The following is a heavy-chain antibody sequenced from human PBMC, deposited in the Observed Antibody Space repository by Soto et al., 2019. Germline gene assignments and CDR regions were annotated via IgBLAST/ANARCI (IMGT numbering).Heavy chain of an antibody. J-gene: IGHJ6*02. CDR2: VDPSDSYT. Sequence: VTPTNSGKGAHYSFAIYCTILAHKMTRNCLEWMGRVDPSDSYTNCNPSFQGHVTISADKSISTAYLQWNSLKASDTAMYYCARQPHCSSSSCSGAAHHYYGMDVWGQGTTVQVS. CDR1: HYSFAIYC. D-gene: IGHD2-2*01. CDR3: ARQPHCSSSSCSGAAHHYYGMDV. V-gene: IGHV5-10-1*01.